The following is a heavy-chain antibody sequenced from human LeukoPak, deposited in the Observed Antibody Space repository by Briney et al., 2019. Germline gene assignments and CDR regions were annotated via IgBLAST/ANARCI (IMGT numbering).Heavy chain of an antibody. CDR1: GFTFSSYA. J-gene: IGHJ3*02. CDR3: ARDLASMVRGVKLSGGSAFDI. V-gene: IGHV3-30-3*01. D-gene: IGHD3-10*01. Sequence: GGSLRLSCAASGFTFSSYAMHWVRQAPGKGLEWMAVISYDGSNKYYADSVKGRFTISRDNSKNTLYLQMNSLRAEDTAVYYCARDLASMVRGVKLSGGSAFDIWGQGTMVTVSS. CDR2: ISYDGSNK.